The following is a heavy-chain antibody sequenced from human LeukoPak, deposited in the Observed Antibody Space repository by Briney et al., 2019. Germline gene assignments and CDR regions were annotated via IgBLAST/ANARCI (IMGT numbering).Heavy chain of an antibody. Sequence: GGSLRLSCAASGFTFSSYAMSWVRQAPGKGLGWVSAISGSGGSTYYADSVKGRFTISRDNSKNTLYLQMNSLRAEDTAVYYCAKDWGYHLNYFDYWGQGTLVTVSS. CDR3: AKDWGYHLNYFDY. D-gene: IGHD3-16*01. J-gene: IGHJ4*02. CDR1: GFTFSSYA. CDR2: ISGSGGST. V-gene: IGHV3-23*01.